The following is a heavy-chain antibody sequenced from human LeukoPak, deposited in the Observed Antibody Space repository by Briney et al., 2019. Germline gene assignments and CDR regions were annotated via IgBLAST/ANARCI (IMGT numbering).Heavy chain of an antibody. V-gene: IGHV4-30-4*07. J-gene: IGHJ4*02. CDR2: IYYSGST. D-gene: IGHD3-22*01. Sequence: PSQTLSLTCAVSGGSISSGGYSWSWIRQPPGKGLEWIGYIYYSGSTYYNPSLKSRVTISVDTSKNQFSLKLSSVTAADTAVYYCARETYYYDSSGYSTFDYWGQGTLVTVSS. CDR3: ARETYYYDSSGYSTFDY. CDR1: GGSISSGGYS.